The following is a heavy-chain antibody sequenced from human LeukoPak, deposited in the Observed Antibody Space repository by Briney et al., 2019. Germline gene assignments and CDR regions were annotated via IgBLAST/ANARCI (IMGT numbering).Heavy chain of an antibody. CDR1: GFTFSSYW. CDR2: INHNGNVN. V-gene: IGHV3-7*03. CDR3: ARALTGFIPGN. Sequence: GGSLRLSCAASGFTFSSYWMNWARQAPGKGLEWVASINHNGNVNYYVDSVKGRFTISRDNAKNSLYLQMSNLRAEDTAVYYCARALTGFIPGNWGQGTLVTVSS. D-gene: IGHD3-9*01. J-gene: IGHJ4*02.